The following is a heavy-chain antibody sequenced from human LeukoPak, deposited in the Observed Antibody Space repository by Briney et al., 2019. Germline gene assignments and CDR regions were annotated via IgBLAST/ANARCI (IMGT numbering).Heavy chain of an antibody. D-gene: IGHD3-22*01. V-gene: IGHV3-21*01. Sequence: KAGGSLRLSCASSGFTFSTYSMNWVRQAPGKGLEWVSSISSRSTYIYYADSVKGRFTISRDNARNSLYLQMDSLRAEDTAVYYCVRDLLKEDDIIRRDYWGQGNLVTVSS. CDR1: GFTFSTYS. J-gene: IGHJ4*02. CDR2: ISSRSTYI. CDR3: VRDLLKEDDIIRRDY.